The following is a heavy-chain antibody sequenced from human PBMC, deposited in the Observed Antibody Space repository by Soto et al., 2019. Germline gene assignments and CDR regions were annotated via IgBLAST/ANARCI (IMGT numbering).Heavy chain of an antibody. D-gene: IGHD4-17*01. CDR2: ISSSSSYI. Sequence: EVQLVESGGGLVKPGGSLRLSCAASGFTFSSYSMNWVRQAPGKGLEWVSSISSSSSYIYYADSVKGRFTISRDNAKNSLYLQMNSLRAEDTAVYYCAIPLMTTVTVYNYWGQGTLVTVSS. J-gene: IGHJ4*02. V-gene: IGHV3-21*01. CDR1: GFTFSSYS. CDR3: AIPLMTTVTVYNY.